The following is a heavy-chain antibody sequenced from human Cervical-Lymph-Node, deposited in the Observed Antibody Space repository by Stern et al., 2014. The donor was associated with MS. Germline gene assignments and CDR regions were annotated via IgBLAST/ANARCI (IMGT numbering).Heavy chain of an antibody. CDR2: IYYSGST. V-gene: IGHV4-59*08. CDR1: GGSISNYY. CDR3: ARRGTTGIDY. Sequence: VQLEESGPGLAKPSETLSLTCTVSGGSISNYYWSWIRQPPGKGLEWIGYIYYSGSTNYNPSLKRRVAMSVDTSKAQFYLHPTSVTAADTGVYYCARRGTTGIDYWGQGTLVTVSS. J-gene: IGHJ4*02. D-gene: IGHD4-17*01.